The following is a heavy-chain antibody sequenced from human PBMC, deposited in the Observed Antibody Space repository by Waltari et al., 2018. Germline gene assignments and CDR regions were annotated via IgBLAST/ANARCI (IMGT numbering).Heavy chain of an antibody. CDR3: ASHLWYRDLSRVAFDF. CDR1: GGSVSRPAYS. CDR2: IYYSGST. Sequence: QLQLQESGPALVRPSETLSLRCTVSGGSVSRPAYSWSWVRQSPGKGLEWIETIYYSGSTSYNPSLKSRVTISIDTSKNQLSLELTSVTAADTAIYYCASHLWYRDLSRVAFDFWGQGTLVAVSS. J-gene: IGHJ4*02. D-gene: IGHD3-10*01. V-gene: IGHV4-39*07.